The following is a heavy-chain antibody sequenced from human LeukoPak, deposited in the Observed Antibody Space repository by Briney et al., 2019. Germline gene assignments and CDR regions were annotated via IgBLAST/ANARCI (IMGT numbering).Heavy chain of an antibody. CDR2: ISWNSGSI. D-gene: IGHD7-27*01. V-gene: IGHV3-9*01. J-gene: IGHJ3*02. CDR1: GFTFDDYA. CDR3: AKDGPTGDAFDI. Sequence: PGGSLRLSCAASGFTFDDYAMHWVRQAPGKGLEWVSGISWNSGSIGYADSVKGRFTISRDNAKNSLYLQMNSLRAEDTALYYCAKDGPTGDAFDIWGQGTMGTVSS.